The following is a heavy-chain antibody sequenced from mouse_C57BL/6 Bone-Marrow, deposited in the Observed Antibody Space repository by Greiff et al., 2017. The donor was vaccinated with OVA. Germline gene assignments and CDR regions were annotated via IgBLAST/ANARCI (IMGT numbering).Heavy chain of an antibody. CDR3: TTEYDVEEFAY. CDR1: GFNIKDDY. CDR2: IDPENGDT. J-gene: IGHJ3*01. V-gene: IGHV14-4*01. Sequence: VQLQQSGAELVRPGASVKLSCTASGFNIKDDYMHWVKQRPEQGLEWIGWIDPENGDTEYASKFQGKATITADTSSNTAYLQLSSLTSEDTAVYYCTTEYDVEEFAYWGQGTLVTVSA. D-gene: IGHD2-4*01.